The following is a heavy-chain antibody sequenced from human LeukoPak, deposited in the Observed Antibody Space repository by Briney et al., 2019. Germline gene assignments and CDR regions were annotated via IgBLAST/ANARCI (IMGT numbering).Heavy chain of an antibody. CDR2: IYPGDSDT. CDR3: ARHGGPRFGELLP. J-gene: IGHJ5*02. CDR1: GYNFPTYW. V-gene: IGHV5-51*01. Sequence: GESLKISCKASGYNFPTYWIGWVRQMPGKGLEWMAIIYPGDSDTIYSPSFQGQVTISADKSISTAYLQWSSLKASDTAMYYCARHGGPRFGELLPWGQGTLVTVSS. D-gene: IGHD3-10*01.